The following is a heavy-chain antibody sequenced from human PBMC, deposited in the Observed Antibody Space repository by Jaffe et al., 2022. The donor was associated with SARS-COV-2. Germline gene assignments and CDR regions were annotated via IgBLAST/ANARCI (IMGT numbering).Heavy chain of an antibody. CDR2: ISGSGGST. CDR3: AKAYDSSGPRARAFDY. Sequence: EVQLLESGGGLVQPGGSLRLSCAASGFTFSSYAMSWVRQAPGKGLEWVSAISGSGGSTYYADSVKGRFTISRDNSKNTLYLQMNSLRAEDTAVYYCAKAYDSSGPRARAFDYWGQGTLVTVSS. J-gene: IGHJ4*02. D-gene: IGHD3-22*01. CDR1: GFTFSSYA. V-gene: IGHV3-23*01.